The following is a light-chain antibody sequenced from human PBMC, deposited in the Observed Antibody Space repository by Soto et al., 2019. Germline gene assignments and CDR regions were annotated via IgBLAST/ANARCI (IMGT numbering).Light chain of an antibody. J-gene: IGKJ5*01. V-gene: IGKV2-28*01. Sequence: DIVMTQSPLSLPVTPGESASISCRSSQSLLHSNGYNYFDWYLQKPGQSPQLLIYLGSNRASGVPDRFSGSGSGTDFKISRVEAEDVGVYYCMQALQTPLTFGQGTRLEIK. CDR1: QSLLHSNGYNY. CDR3: MQALQTPLT. CDR2: LGS.